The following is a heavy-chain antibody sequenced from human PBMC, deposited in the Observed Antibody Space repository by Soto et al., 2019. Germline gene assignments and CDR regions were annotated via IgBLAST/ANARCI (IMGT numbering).Heavy chain of an antibody. D-gene: IGHD3-10*01. CDR1: GDSVSSNSGA. Sequence: PSQTLSLTCVISGDSVSSNSGAWNWIRQSPSRGLEWLGRTYYRSRWSFDYALSLKSRLTIDPDTSKNQFSLHLDSLTPDDTAVYYCEAVTWLRGMDVWGQGTPVTVSS. V-gene: IGHV6-1*01. CDR3: EAVTWLRGMDV. CDR2: TYYRSRWSF. J-gene: IGHJ6*02.